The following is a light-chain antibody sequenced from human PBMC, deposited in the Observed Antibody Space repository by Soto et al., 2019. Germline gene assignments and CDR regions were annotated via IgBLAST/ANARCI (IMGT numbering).Light chain of an antibody. Sequence: DIQMTQPPPSLSASVGDRVTITCRASQTISNYLNWYQQKPGKVPKVLIYAASRLESGVPSRFSGTGSGTEFTLTISSLQPEDIATYYCQQSYSTLTFGGGTKVDI. V-gene: IGKV1-39*01. CDR1: QTISNY. CDR2: AAS. J-gene: IGKJ4*01. CDR3: QQSYSTLT.